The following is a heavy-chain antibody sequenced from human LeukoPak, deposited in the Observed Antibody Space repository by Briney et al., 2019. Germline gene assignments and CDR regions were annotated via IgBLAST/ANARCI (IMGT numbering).Heavy chain of an antibody. V-gene: IGHV4-30-4*01. CDR3: ARGPQYCSGGSCYLYYFDY. D-gene: IGHD2-15*01. CDR1: GGSISSGDYY. Sequence: SETLSLTCTVSGGSISSGDYYWNWIRQPPGKGLEWIGYIYYSGSTYYNPSLKSRVTISVDTSKNQFSLKLSSVTAADTAVYYCARGPQYCSGGSCYLYYFDYWGQGTLVTVSS. J-gene: IGHJ4*02. CDR2: IYYSGST.